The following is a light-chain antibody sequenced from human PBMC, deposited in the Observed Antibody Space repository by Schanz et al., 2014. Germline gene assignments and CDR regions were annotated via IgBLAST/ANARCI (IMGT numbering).Light chain of an antibody. Sequence: QSALTQPASVSGSPGQSITITCTGTSSDVGGYKYVSWFQQHPGKAPKLMIYEVTKRPSGVPDRFSGSKSGNTASLTVSWLQAEDEAVYYCSSYAGSNNLVFGGGTKLTVL. CDR2: EVT. CDR1: SSDVGGYKY. J-gene: IGLJ2*01. V-gene: IGLV2-8*01. CDR3: SSYAGSNNLV.